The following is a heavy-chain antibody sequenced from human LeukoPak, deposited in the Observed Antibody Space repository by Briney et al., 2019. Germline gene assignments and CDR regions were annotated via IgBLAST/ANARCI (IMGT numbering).Heavy chain of an antibody. CDR2: IKKDGSEK. Sequence: GGSLRLSCAASGFTFSSYWMSWVRQAPGKGLEWVANIKKDGSEKYYVDSVKGRFTISRDNAKNTLYLQMNSLRAEDTAVYYCAKDREQWLVREFDYWGQGTLVTVSS. D-gene: IGHD6-19*01. V-gene: IGHV3-7*03. J-gene: IGHJ4*02. CDR1: GFTFSSYW. CDR3: AKDREQWLVREFDY.